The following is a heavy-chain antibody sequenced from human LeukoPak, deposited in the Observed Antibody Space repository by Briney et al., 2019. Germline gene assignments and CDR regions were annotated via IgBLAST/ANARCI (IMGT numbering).Heavy chain of an antibody. CDR1: GFTFSSYG. J-gene: IGHJ4*02. V-gene: IGHV3-30*18. CDR2: ISYDGSNK. CDR3: AKTGSGYYVY. D-gene: IGHD3-3*01. Sequence: GGSLRLSCAASGFTFSSYGMHWVRQASGKGLEWVAVISYDGSNKYYADSVKGRFTISRDNSKSTLYLQMNSLRAEDTAVYYCAKTGSGYYVYWGQGTLVTVSS.